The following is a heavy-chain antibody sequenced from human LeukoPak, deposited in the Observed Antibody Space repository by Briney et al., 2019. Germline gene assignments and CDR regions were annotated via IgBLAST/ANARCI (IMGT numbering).Heavy chain of an antibody. V-gene: IGHV4-4*07. D-gene: IGHD6-19*01. CDR2: IYTSGSS. CDR1: GGSISSYY. J-gene: IGHJ4*02. Sequence: SETLSLTCTVCGGSISSYYWSWIRQRAGKGLEWIGRIYTSGSSNSNPSLKSRVTMSADTSKNQFSLKLSSVTAADMAVYYCARDISVAGSFLLFDYWGQGTLVTVSS. CDR3: ARDISVAGSFLLFDY.